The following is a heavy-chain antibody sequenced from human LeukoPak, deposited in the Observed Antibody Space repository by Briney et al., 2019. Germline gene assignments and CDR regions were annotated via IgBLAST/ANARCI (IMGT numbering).Heavy chain of an antibody. D-gene: IGHD3-9*01. CDR3: GRVRRYFDLSEATHPPYFDY. CDR1: GYSISSVYY. Sequence: SPSETLSLTCAVSGYSISSVYYWGWIRQPPGKGLEWIGRIYHSGSTYYNPSLKSRVTISVDTSKNQFSLKLSPVTAADPAVYYWGRVRRYFDLSEATHPPYFDYWGQGTLVTVSS. V-gene: IGHV4-38-2*01. CDR2: IYHSGST. J-gene: IGHJ4*02.